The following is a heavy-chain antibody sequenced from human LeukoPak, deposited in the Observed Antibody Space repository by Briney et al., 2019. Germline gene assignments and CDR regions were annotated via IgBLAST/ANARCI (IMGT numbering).Heavy chain of an antibody. Sequence: SETLSLTCSVSGASIRSYSWSWLRQPAGKGLEWIGRIHTSASTEYNPSLKSRVTISVDTSKNQFSLKLSSVTAADTAVYYCARASSGYGGFDYWGQGTLVTVSS. CDR1: GASIRSYS. V-gene: IGHV4-4*07. CDR2: IHTSAST. D-gene: IGHD5-12*01. J-gene: IGHJ4*02. CDR3: ARASSGYGGFDY.